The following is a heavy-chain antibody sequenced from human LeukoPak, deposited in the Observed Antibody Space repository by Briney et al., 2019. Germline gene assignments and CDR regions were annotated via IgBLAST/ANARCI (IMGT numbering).Heavy chain of an antibody. CDR2: IRYDGSNK. CDR3: AKYPGSSGWYPNS. J-gene: IGHJ4*02. CDR1: GFTFSSYG. V-gene: IGHV3-30*02. Sequence: GESLRLSCAASGFTFSSYGMHWGRQAPGKGLEWVPFIRYDGSNKYYADSVKGRFTISRDNSKNTLYLQMNSLRAEDTAVYYCAKYPGSSGWYPNSWGQGTLVTVSS. D-gene: IGHD6-19*01.